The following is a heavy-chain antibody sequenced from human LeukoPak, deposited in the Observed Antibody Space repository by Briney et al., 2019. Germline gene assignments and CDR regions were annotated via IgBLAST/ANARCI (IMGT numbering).Heavy chain of an antibody. CDR1: GFTFSSYS. CDR3: ARDAPYCGGDCYASDY. V-gene: IGHV3-21*01. J-gene: IGHJ4*02. D-gene: IGHD2-21*01. Sequence: GGCLRLCCAASGFTFSSYSMNWVRQAPGKGLEWVSSISSSSSYIYYADSVKGRFTISRDNAKNSLYLQMNSLRAEDTAVYYCARDAPYCGGDCYASDYWGQGTLVTVSS. CDR2: ISSSSSYI.